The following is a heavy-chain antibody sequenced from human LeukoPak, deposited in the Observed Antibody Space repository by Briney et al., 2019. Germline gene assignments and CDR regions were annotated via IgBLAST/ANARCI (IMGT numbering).Heavy chain of an antibody. CDR1: GYTLTELS. D-gene: IGHD1-20*01. Sequence: GASVKVSCKVSGYTLTELSMHWVRQAPGKGLEWMGGFDPEDGETIYAQKFQRRVTMTEDTSTDTAYMELSSLRSEDTAVYYCATPLSPGYNWNEKQVWGQGTMVTVSS. V-gene: IGHV1-24*01. J-gene: IGHJ3*01. CDR2: FDPEDGET. CDR3: ATPLSPGYNWNEKQV.